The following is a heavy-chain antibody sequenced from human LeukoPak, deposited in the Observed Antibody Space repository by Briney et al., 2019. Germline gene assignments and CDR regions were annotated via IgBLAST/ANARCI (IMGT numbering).Heavy chain of an antibody. CDR1: GGTFSSYA. CDR3: ARDGYSYGRDAFDI. V-gene: IGHV1-69*06. J-gene: IGHJ3*02. CDR2: IIPIFGTA. Sequence: SVKVSCKASGGTFSSYAISWVRQAPGQGLEWMVGIIPIFGTANYAQKFQGRVTITADKSTSTAYVELSSLRSEDTAVYYCARDGYSYGRDAFDIWGQGTMVTVSS. D-gene: IGHD5-18*01.